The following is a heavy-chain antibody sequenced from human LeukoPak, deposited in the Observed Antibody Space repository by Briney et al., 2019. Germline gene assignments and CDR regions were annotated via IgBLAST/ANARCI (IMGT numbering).Heavy chain of an antibody. J-gene: IGHJ4*02. Sequence: ASVKVSCKASGYTFTSYGISWVRQAPGQGLEWMGWISAYNGNTNYAQKLQGRVTMTTDTSTSTAYMELRSLRSDDTAVYYCARDEYSSSSGRRLHFDYWGQRTLVTVSS. V-gene: IGHV1-18*01. CDR1: GYTFTSYG. CDR2: ISAYNGNT. D-gene: IGHD6-6*01. CDR3: ARDEYSSSSGRRLHFDY.